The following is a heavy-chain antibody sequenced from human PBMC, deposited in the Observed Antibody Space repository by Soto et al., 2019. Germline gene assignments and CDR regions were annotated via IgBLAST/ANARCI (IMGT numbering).Heavy chain of an antibody. V-gene: IGHV4-30-4*01. J-gene: IGHJ5*02. D-gene: IGHD2-8*02. Sequence: PSETLSLTCTVSGGSVSSGDYFWSWIRQPPGKGLEWIGYIYDSGSSYYNPSLKSRVTMSVDTSKNQFSLKLRSVTAADTAMYYCAREKGHISGPKNFDPWGQGTLVTVSS. CDR2: IYDSGSS. CDR3: AREKGHISGPKNFDP. CDR1: GGSVSSGDYF.